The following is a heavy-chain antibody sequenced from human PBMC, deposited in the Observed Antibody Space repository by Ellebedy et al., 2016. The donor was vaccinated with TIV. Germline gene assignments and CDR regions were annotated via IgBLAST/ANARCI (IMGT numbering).Heavy chain of an antibody. CDR3: ARQTVATSVNDAFDI. D-gene: IGHD4-17*01. J-gene: IGHJ3*02. V-gene: IGHV3-7*01. CDR2: IKQDGSEK. Sequence: GESLKISCAASGFTFSGYWMSWVRQAPGKGLEWVANIKQDGSEKYYMDSVKGRFTISRDNAKNSLYLQMNSLRAEDTAVYYCARQTVATSVNDAFDIWGLGTVVTVSS. CDR1: GFTFSGYW.